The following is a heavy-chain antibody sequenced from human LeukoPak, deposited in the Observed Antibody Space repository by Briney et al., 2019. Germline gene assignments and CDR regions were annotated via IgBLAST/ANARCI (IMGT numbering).Heavy chain of an antibody. J-gene: IGHJ4*02. CDR2: ISYDGSNK. D-gene: IGHD2-21*02. V-gene: IGHV3-30*18. CDR1: GFTFSSYG. Sequence: PGGSLRLSCAASGFTFSSYGMHWVRQAPGKGLEWVAVISYDGSNKYYADSVKGRFTISRDNSKNTLYLQMNSLRAEDTAVYYCAKEGPHGSRVVVTATLDYWGQGTLVTVSS. CDR3: AKEGPHGSRVVVTATLDY.